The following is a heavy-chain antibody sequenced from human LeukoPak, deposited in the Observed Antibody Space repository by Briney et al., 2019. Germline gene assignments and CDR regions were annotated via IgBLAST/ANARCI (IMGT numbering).Heavy chain of an antibody. D-gene: IGHD6-13*01. CDR2: IIPIFGTA. Sequence: GASMKVSCKASGGTFSSYAISWVRQAPGQGLEWMGRIIPIFGTANYAQKFQGRVTITTDESTSTAYMELSSLRSEDTAVYYCARDPNHIAANWFDPWGQGTLVTVSS. V-gene: IGHV1-69*05. CDR3: ARDPNHIAANWFDP. CDR1: GGTFSSYA. J-gene: IGHJ5*02.